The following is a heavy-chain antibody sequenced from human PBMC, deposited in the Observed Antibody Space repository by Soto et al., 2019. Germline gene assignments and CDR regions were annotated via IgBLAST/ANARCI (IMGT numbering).Heavy chain of an antibody. CDR3: ARHTPAISISDH. J-gene: IGHJ4*02. CDR2: IYYSGST. CDR1: GGSTSSSSYY. Sequence: PSETLCLTCTVSGGSTSSSSYYWGWIRQPPGKGLEWIGSIYYSGSTYYNPSLKSRVTISVDTSKNQFSLKLSSVTAADTAVYYCARHTPAISISDHWGQGTLVT. V-gene: IGHV4-39*01. D-gene: IGHD2-15*01.